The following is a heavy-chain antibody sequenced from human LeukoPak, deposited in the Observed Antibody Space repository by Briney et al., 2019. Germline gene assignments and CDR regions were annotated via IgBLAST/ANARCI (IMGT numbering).Heavy chain of an antibody. CDR3: AKDRHGSGSYDY. Sequence: WIRQPPGKGLEWVSAISGSGGSTYYADSVKGRFTISRDNSKNTLYLQMNSLRAEDTAVYYCAKDRHGSGSYDYWGQGTLVTVSS. D-gene: IGHD3-10*01. J-gene: IGHJ4*02. CDR2: ISGSGGST. V-gene: IGHV3-23*01.